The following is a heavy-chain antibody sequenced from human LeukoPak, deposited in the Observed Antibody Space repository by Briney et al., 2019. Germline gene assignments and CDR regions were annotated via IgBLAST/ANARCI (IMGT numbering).Heavy chain of an antibody. D-gene: IGHD6-6*01. Sequence: SETLSFTCTVSGGSISSYYWTWIRQPPGKGLGLEWIGYIYYSGGTNYNPSLKSRVTISIDTSKNQVSLKLSSVTAADTAVYYCARLWDSSSSLDYWGQGTLVTVSS. V-gene: IGHV4-59*08. CDR1: GGSISSYY. CDR3: ARLWDSSSSLDY. J-gene: IGHJ4*02. CDR2: IYYSGGT.